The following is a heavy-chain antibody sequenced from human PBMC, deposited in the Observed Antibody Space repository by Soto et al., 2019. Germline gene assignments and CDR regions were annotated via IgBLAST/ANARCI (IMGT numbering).Heavy chain of an antibody. CDR3: ARAADYYDSSGYYIHEYFQH. Sequence: QVQLVQSGAEVKKPGASVKVSCKASGYTFTSYGISWVRQAPGQGLEWMGWFSAYNGNTNYAQKIQGRVTMTTVTSTSTAYMELRSLRSDDTAVYYCARAADYYDSSGYYIHEYFQHWGQGTLVTVSS. CDR2: FSAYNGNT. V-gene: IGHV1-18*01. D-gene: IGHD3-22*01. CDR1: GYTFTSYG. J-gene: IGHJ1*01.